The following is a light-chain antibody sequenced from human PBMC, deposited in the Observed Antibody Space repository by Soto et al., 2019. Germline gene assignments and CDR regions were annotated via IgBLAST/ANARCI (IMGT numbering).Light chain of an antibody. V-gene: IGKV1-39*01. CDR3: QQSYGSPWT. CDR2: AAS. J-gene: IGKJ1*01. Sequence: DIQMTQSPSSLSASVGDRVTVTCRASQSITTYLNWYQQKPGKAPKLLMYAASSLQSGVPSRFSGSGSGTEFTLTITSLQPADFATYICQQSYGSPWTFGQGTKVEIK. CDR1: QSITTY.